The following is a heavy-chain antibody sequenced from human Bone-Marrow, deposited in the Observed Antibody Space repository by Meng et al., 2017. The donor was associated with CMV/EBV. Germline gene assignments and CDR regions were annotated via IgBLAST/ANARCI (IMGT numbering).Heavy chain of an antibody. D-gene: IGHD6-13*01. CDR3: ARDRRAAAAFVNYYGMDV. CDR1: GFTFSSYA. J-gene: IGHJ6*01. V-gene: IGHV3-30-3*01. Sequence: GESLKISCAASGFTFSSYAMHWVRQAPGKGLEWVAVISYDGSNKYYADSVKGRFTISRDNSKNTLYLQMNSLRAEDTAVYYCARDRRAAAAFVNYYGMDVWGQGTTVTGSS. CDR2: ISYDGSNK.